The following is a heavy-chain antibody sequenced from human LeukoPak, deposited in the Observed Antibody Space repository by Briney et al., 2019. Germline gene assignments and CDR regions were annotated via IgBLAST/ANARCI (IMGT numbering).Heavy chain of an antibody. V-gene: IGHV3-74*01. D-gene: IGHD2-15*01. CDR2: INSDGSNT. Sequence: PGGSLRLACAASGFTFSSYWMHWVRQAPGKGLVWVSRINSDGSNTIYPDSVKGRFTISRDNAKNTLYLQMNSLRAEDTAVYYCARRDCSGGSCYLAYWGQGTLVTVSS. CDR3: ARRDCSGGSCYLAY. CDR1: GFTFSSYW. J-gene: IGHJ4*02.